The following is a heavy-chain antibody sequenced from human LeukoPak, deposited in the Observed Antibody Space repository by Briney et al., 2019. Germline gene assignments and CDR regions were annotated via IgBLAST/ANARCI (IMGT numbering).Heavy chain of an antibody. CDR2: ISGSGSHA. CDR3: GSGPVGTTVP. V-gene: IGHV3-23*01. Sequence: GGSLRLSCAASGFSFGSYAMGWTRQAPGQGLEWVSAISGSGSHANYAESVKGRFTVSRDNSKNTLYLQMHSLIAADTAVYYCGSGPVGTTVPWGQGTLVTVSS. D-gene: IGHD1-1*01. J-gene: IGHJ5*02. CDR1: GFSFGSYA.